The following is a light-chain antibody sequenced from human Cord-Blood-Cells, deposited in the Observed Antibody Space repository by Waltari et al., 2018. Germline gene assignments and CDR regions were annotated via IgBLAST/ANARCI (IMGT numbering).Light chain of an antibody. V-gene: IGKV1-33*01. CDR1: QDISNY. Sequence: DIQMTQSPSSLSASVGDRVTITCQASQDISNYLNWYQPKPGKAPKLLFYDASNLETGVPSRFSGSGSGTDFTFTISSLQPEDIATYYCQQYDNLITFGQGTRLEIK. J-gene: IGKJ5*01. CDR2: DAS. CDR3: QQYDNLIT.